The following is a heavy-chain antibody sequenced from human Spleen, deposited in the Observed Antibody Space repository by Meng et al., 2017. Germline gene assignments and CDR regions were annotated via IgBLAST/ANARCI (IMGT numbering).Heavy chain of an antibody. V-gene: IGHV4-34*01. D-gene: IGHD4-11*01. Sequence: QVQLQQGGAGLLKPSDTRSLTSAVYGGSFSGYYWSCIRQPPGKGLEWIGEINHSGSTNYNPSLESRATISVDTSQNNLSLKLSSVTAADSAVYYCARGPTTMAHDFDYWGQGTLVTVSS. CDR2: INHSGST. J-gene: IGHJ4*02. CDR3: ARGPTTMAHDFDY. CDR1: GGSFSGYY.